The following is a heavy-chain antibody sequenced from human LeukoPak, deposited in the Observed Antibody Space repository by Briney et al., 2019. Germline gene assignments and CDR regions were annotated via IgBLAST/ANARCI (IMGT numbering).Heavy chain of an antibody. CDR2: ISAYNGNT. CDR3: XXXXXXXXXXXFWSGDNWFDP. J-gene: IGHJ5*02. Sequence: ASVKVSCKASGYTFTSYGISWVRQAPGQGLEWMGWISAYNGNTNYAQKLQGRVTMTTDTSTSTAYMELRSLRSDDTAVYYCXXXXXXXXXXXFWSGDNWFDPWGQGTLVTVSS. CDR1: GYTFTSYG. D-gene: IGHD3-3*01. V-gene: IGHV1-18*01.